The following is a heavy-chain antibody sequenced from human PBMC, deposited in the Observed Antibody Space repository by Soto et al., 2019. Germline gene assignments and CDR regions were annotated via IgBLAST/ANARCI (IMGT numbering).Heavy chain of an antibody. V-gene: IGHV3-48*01. Sequence: EVQLVESGGGLVQRGGSLRLSCAASGLTFSSYSMNWVRQAPGKGLEWVSYISSSSSTIYYADSVKGRFTISRDNAKNSRYLQMNSLRAEDTAVYYCAFGEGSRYYYYGMDVWGQGTTVTVSS. D-gene: IGHD2-15*01. CDR3: AFGEGSRYYYYGMDV. J-gene: IGHJ6*02. CDR2: ISSSSSTI. CDR1: GLTFSSYS.